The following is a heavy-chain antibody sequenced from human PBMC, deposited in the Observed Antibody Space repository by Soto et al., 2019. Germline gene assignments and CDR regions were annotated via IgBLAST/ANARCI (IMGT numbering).Heavy chain of an antibody. CDR2: FRESGGTT. D-gene: IGHD2-8*01. V-gene: IGHV3-23*01. J-gene: IGHJ4*02. Sequence: VHLSESGGGLVQTGGSLRLSCAASGFTFSSAAMSWVRQAPGKGLEWVATFRESGGTTHYADSVKGRFTISRDASKNMLKLQMNILRADDTSIYYCAKDSHWCIISPTQDYWGQGPRVTVSS. CDR1: GFTFSSAA. CDR3: AKDSHWCIISPTQDY.